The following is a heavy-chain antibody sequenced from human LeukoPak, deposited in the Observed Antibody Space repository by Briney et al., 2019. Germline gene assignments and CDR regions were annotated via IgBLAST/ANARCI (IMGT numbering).Heavy chain of an antibody. CDR1: GFTFSSYW. Sequence: GGSLRLSCAASGFTFSSYWMCWGRQAPGKGLEWVANIKRDGSEKYYVDSVKGRFTISRDNAKKSLYLQMNSLRIEDTAVYFCARTVEVPNWCQGALVTVSS. D-gene: IGHD4-17*01. CDR3: ARTVEVPN. V-gene: IGHV3-7*01. J-gene: IGHJ4*02. CDR2: IKRDGSEK.